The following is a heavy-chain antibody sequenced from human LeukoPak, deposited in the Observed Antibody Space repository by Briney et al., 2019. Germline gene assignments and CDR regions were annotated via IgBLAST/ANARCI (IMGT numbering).Heavy chain of an antibody. J-gene: IGHJ5*02. CDR1: GGSISSYY. Sequence: SETLSLTCTVSGGSISSYYWSWIRQPAGKGLEWIGRIYTGGSTNYNPSLKSRVTMSVDTSKNQFSLKLSSVTAADTAVYHCARVGQQLWFDPWGQGTLVTVSS. CDR3: ARVGQQLWFDP. V-gene: IGHV4-4*07. CDR2: IYTGGST. D-gene: IGHD6-13*01.